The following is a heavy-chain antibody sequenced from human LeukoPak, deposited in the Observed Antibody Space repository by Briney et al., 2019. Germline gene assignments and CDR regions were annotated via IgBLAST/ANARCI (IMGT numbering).Heavy chain of an antibody. CDR2: IRYDGSNK. V-gene: IGHV3-30*02. CDR3: VRVAALRGAFDI. CDR1: GFTFSSYG. Sequence: GGSLRLSCAASGFTFSSYGMHWVRQAPGKGLEWVAFIRYDGSNKYYADSVKGRFTISRDNSKNTLYLQMNSLRAEDTAVYYCVRVAALRGAFDIWGQGTMVTVSS. J-gene: IGHJ3*02. D-gene: IGHD6-19*01.